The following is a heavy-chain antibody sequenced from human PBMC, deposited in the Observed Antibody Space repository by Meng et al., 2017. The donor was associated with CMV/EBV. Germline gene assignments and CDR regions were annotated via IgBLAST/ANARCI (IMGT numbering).Heavy chain of an antibody. CDR2: INPNSGGT. V-gene: IGHV1-2*02. D-gene: IGHD2-2*01. Sequence: ASVKVSCKASGYIFTGYYMHWVRQAPGQGLEWMGWINPNSGGTNYAQKFQGRVTMTRDTSISTAYIELSRLRSDDTAVYYCARQLQFGEYGMDVWGQGTTVTVSS. CDR1: GYIFTGYY. J-gene: IGHJ6*02. CDR3: ARQLQFGEYGMDV.